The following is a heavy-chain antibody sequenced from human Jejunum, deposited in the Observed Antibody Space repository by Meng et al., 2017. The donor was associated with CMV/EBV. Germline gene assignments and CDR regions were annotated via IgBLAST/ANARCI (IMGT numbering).Heavy chain of an antibody. V-gene: IGHV3-72*01. J-gene: IGHJ4*02. CDR1: GFSFSDHH. CDR2: IRNKANSYTT. D-gene: IGHD1-26*01. Sequence: EVQLVESGGGLVQAGGVLRFCCSGSGFSFSDHHMDWVRQAPGKGLEWVGRIRNKANSYTTEYAASVKGRFTISRDDSKNSLYLQMTSLKTENTSVYYCARSPVGAAPVDNCGQGTLVTVAS. CDR3: ARSPVGAAPVDN.